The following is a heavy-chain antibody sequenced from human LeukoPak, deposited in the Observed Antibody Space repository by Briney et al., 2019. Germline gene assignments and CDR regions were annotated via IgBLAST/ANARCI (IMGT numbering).Heavy chain of an antibody. CDR3: ARLNGYIDS. D-gene: IGHD5-24*01. V-gene: IGHV5-51*01. CDR1: GYTFTSQW. Sequence: GESLKISCKGYGYTFTSQWIGWVRQMPGKGLEWMGIVFPRDSDTRYSPSLQGRVTISVDKSINSAYLQWTSLKASDTAIYYCARLNGYIDSWGQGTQVTVSS. CDR2: VFPRDSDT. J-gene: IGHJ5*01.